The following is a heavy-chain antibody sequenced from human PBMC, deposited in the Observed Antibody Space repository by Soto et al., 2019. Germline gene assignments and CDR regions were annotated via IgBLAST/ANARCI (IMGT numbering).Heavy chain of an antibody. D-gene: IGHD1-7*01. CDR2: ISYRGTT. V-gene: IGHV4-59*08. CDR1: GGSISSYY. CDR3: GRHNPTDNWNYDY. J-gene: IGHJ4*02. Sequence: PSETLSLTCTVSGGSISSYYWSWVRQPPRKGPEWNSYISYRGTTTYNPSHNSQVTLSVDTSKNQFSLKVSSVTSAYTAVYYCGRHNPTDNWNYDYWGQGTLVTVSS.